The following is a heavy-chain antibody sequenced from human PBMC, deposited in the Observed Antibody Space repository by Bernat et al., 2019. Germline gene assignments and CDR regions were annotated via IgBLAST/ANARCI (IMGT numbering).Heavy chain of an antibody. J-gene: IGHJ4*02. V-gene: IGHV3-53*01. CDR2: IYSNGNT. CDR3: ASSARAEAAGLIDY. CDR1: GFSVSSNF. D-gene: IGHD6-13*01. Sequence: EVQLAESGGGLIQPGGSLRLSCAASGFSVSSNFMSWVRQTPGRGPEWVSFIYSNGNTYHADPVKGRFTISRDTSNNALYLQMNNLRAEDTAVYYCASSARAEAAGLIDYWGQGTLVTVSS.